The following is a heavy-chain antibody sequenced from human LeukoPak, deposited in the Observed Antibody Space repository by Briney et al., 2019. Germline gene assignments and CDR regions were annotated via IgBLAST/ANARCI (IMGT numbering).Heavy chain of an antibody. J-gene: IGHJ4*02. CDR2: ISYDGSNK. Sequence: GGSLRLSCAASGFTFSSYGMHWVRQAPGKGLEWVAVISYDGSNKYYADSVKGRFTISRDNAKNSLFLQMNSLRAEDTAVYYCARDGLLWFGDSRTDFWGQGTLVTVSS. D-gene: IGHD3-10*01. CDR1: GFTFSSYG. CDR3: ARDGLLWFGDSRTDF. V-gene: IGHV3-30*03.